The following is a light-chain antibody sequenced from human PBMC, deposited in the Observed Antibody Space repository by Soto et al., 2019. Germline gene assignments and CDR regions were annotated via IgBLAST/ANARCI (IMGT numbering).Light chain of an antibody. CDR3: QQYTNWPPYT. V-gene: IGKV3-15*01. Sequence: EIVMTQSPATLSVSPGERATLSCRASQSVSSNLAWYQQKPGQAPRLLIYGASTRATAIPARISGSGSGTEFTLTISSLQSEDFAVYYCQQYTNWPPYTFGQGTKLEIK. J-gene: IGKJ2*01. CDR2: GAS. CDR1: QSVSSN.